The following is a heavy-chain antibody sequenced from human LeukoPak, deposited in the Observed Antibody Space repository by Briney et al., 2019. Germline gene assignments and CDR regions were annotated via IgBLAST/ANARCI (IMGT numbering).Heavy chain of an antibody. V-gene: IGHV1-2*02. Sequence: VASVKFSCKAFGYTFTGYYMHWVRQAPGQGLEWMGWINPKSGGTNYAQKFQGRVTMTRDTSISTAYMELSRLRSDDTAVYYCARARYCSGGSPCAFDIWGQGTMVTVSS. D-gene: IGHD2-15*01. CDR3: ARARYCSGGSPCAFDI. CDR1: GYTFTGYY. CDR2: INPKSGGT. J-gene: IGHJ3*02.